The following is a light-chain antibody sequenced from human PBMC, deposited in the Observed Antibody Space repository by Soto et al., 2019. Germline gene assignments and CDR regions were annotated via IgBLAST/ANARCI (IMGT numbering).Light chain of an antibody. CDR3: CSYAGSNYV. CDR1: SSDVGSYNL. J-gene: IGLJ1*01. Sequence: QSVLTQPASVSGSPGQSITISCTGTSSDVGSYNLVSWYQQHPGKAPKLMIYEGSKRPSGVSNRFSGSKSGNTASLTISGLQAEDEADDYCCSYAGSNYVFGTGTKVTV. V-gene: IGLV2-23*01. CDR2: EGS.